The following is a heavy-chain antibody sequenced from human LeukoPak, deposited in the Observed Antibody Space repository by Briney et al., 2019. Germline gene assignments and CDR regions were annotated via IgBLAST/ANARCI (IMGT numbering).Heavy chain of an antibody. CDR2: VYYGETT. V-gene: IGHV4-39*01. Sequence: ASAALSLTCTISGGSISSTTYYWAWIRQPPGMGLEWIGSVYYGETTYYNPSLESRVTISVDTSKNQFSLRLNSVTAADTAVYYCARHEASYFYYYMDVWGAGPRSSSP. CDR1: GGSISSTTYY. CDR3: ARHEASYFYYYMDV. J-gene: IGHJ6*03.